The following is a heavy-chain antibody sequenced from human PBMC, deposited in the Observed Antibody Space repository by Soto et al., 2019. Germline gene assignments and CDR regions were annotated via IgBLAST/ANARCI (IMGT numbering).Heavy chain of an antibody. CDR3: ARARMYSGAYHDY. D-gene: IGHD1-26*01. CDR2: IGPYNGNA. V-gene: IGHV1-18*01. J-gene: IGHJ4*02. CDR1: GYTFSNYG. Sequence: QVQLVQSGAEARKPGASVKVSCKATGYTFSNYGVSWVRQGPGQGLEWMGWIGPYNGNANYAQKYQDRLTVTTDTSTNTAYLELRSLRSDDTAVYFCARARMYSGAYHDYWGQGTLVTVSS.